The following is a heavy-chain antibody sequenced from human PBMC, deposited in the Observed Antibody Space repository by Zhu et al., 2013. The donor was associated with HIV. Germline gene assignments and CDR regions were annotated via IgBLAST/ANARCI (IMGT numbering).Heavy chain of an antibody. CDR3: ARGPSGRGFGSSHLGY. Sequence: QVQLVQSGAEVQKPGASVKVSCKASGYTFTSYDINWVRQATGQGLEWMGWVNPNSGNTGYAQKFQGRVTMTRNTSISTAYMELSSLRSEDTAVYFXARGPSGRGFGSSHLGYWGQGTLVTVSS. V-gene: IGHV1-8*01. D-gene: IGHD3-10*01. J-gene: IGHJ4*02. CDR2: VNPNSGNT. CDR1: GYTFTSYD.